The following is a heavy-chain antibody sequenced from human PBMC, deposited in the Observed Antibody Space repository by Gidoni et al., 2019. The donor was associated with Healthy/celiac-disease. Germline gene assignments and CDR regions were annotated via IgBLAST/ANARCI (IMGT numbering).Heavy chain of an antibody. CDR2: ISSSSSTK. V-gene: IGHV3-48*04. Sequence: EVQLVESGGGLVQPGGSLRLSCAASGFTFSSYSRNWVRQAPGKGLEWVSYISSSSSTKYYADSGKGRFTISRDNAKNSLYLQMNSLSAEDTAVYYCATGIWFGELFDYWGQGTLVTVSS. CDR1: GFTFSSYS. CDR3: ATGIWFGELFDY. J-gene: IGHJ4*02. D-gene: IGHD3-10*01.